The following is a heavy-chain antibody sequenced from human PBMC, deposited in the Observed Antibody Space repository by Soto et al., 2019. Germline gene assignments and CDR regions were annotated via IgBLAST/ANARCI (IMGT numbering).Heavy chain of an antibody. CDR1: GFTFSSYS. CDR3: ARDRDNWNYVGAFDI. J-gene: IGHJ3*02. V-gene: IGHV3-21*01. D-gene: IGHD1-7*01. Sequence: GGSLRLSCAASGFTFSSYSVNWVRQAPGKGLEWVSSISSSSSYIYYADSVKGRFTISRDNAKNSLYLQMNSLRAEDTAVYYCARDRDNWNYVGAFDIWGQGTIVTISS. CDR2: ISSSSSYI.